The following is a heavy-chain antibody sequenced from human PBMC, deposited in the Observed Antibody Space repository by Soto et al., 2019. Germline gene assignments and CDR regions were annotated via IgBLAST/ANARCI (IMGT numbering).Heavy chain of an antibody. V-gene: IGHV4-34*01. D-gene: IGHD2-2*01. J-gene: IGHJ4*02. Sequence: QVQLQQWGAGLLKPSETLSLTCAVYGGSFSGYYWSWIRQPPGKGLEWIGEINHSGSTNYNPSLKSRVTISVDTSKNPFSLKLSSVTAADTAVYYCARGGVYCSSTSCHRSTYFDYWGQGTLVTVSS. CDR3: ARGGVYCSSTSCHRSTYFDY. CDR2: INHSGST. CDR1: GGSFSGYY.